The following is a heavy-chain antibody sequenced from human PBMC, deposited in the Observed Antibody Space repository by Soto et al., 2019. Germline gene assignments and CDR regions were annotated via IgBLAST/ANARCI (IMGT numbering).Heavy chain of an antibody. V-gene: IGHV4-59*01. J-gene: IGHJ6*02. D-gene: IGHD3-3*01. CDR3: ARGYQSAIFGVVMNYYYGMDV. Sequence: QVQLQESGPGLVKPSETLSLTCTVSGGSISSYYWSWIRQPPGKGLEWIGYIYYSGSTNYNPSLKSRVTISVDTSKNQFSLKLSSVTAADTAVYYCARGYQSAIFGVVMNYYYGMDVWGQGTTVTVSS. CDR1: GGSISSYY. CDR2: IYYSGST.